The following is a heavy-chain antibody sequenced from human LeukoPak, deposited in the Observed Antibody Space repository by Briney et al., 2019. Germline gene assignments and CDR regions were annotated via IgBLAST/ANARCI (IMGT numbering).Heavy chain of an antibody. J-gene: IGHJ4*02. V-gene: IGHV4-59*01. CDR2: IYYSGST. CDR1: DGSISSYY. Sequence: SETLSLTCTVPDGSISSYYWSWIRQPPGKGLEWIGYIYYSGSTNYNPSLKSRVTISVDTSKNQFSLKLSSVTAADTAVYYCVGSPYVWGSYRYDYWGQGTLVTVSS. CDR3: VGSPYVWGSYRYDY. D-gene: IGHD3-16*02.